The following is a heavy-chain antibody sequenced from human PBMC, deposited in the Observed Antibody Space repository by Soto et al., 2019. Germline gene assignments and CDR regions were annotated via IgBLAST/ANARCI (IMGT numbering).Heavy chain of an antibody. J-gene: IGHJ4*02. CDR3: ARGGDYVADNDY. CDR2: ISSSSSYI. D-gene: IGHD4-17*01. Sequence: PGGSLRLSCAASGFTFSSYSMNWVRQAPGKGLEWVSSISSSSSYIYYADSVKGRFTISRDNAKNSLYLQMNSLRAEDTAVYYCARGGDYVADNDYWGQGTLVTVSS. V-gene: IGHV3-21*01. CDR1: GFTFSSYS.